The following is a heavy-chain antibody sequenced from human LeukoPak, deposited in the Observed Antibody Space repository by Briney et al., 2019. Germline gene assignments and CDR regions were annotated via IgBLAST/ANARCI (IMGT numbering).Heavy chain of an antibody. D-gene: IGHD3-10*01. CDR2: IYSDGST. CDR3: VRGMGVSMLYYFDY. J-gene: IGHJ4*02. CDR1: GLSVSSNY. Sequence: PGGSLRPSCGASGLSVSSNYMSWVRQAPGKGLEWVSVIYSDGSTYYADSVKGRFTISRDNSKNTLYLQMNSLRVEDTAVYYCVRGMGVSMLYYFDYWGQGTLVTVSS. V-gene: IGHV3-66*02.